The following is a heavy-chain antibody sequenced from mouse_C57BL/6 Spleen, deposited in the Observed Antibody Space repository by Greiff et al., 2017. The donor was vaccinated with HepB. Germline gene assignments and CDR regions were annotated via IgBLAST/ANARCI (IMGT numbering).Heavy chain of an antibody. Sequence: VQLQQSGAELVKPGASVKLSCTASGFNIKDYYMHWVKQRTEQGLEWIGRIDPEDGETKYAPKFPGKATITADTSSNTAYLQLSSLTSEDTAVYYCASYYYGSSYPYYFDYWGQGTTLTVSS. J-gene: IGHJ2*01. CDR3: ASYYYGSSYPYYFDY. CDR1: GFNIKDYY. D-gene: IGHD1-1*01. V-gene: IGHV14-2*01. CDR2: IDPEDGET.